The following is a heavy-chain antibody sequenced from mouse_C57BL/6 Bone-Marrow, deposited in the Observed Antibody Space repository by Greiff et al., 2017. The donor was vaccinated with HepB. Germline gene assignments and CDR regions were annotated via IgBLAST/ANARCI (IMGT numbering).Heavy chain of an antibody. CDR1: GYTFTSYW. Sequence: QVQLQQPGAELVKPGASVKLSCKASGYTFTSYWMHWVKQRPGRGLEWIGRIDPNSGGTKYNEKFKSKATLTVDKPSSTAYMQLSSLTSEDSAVYYCARYDYYSNLFAYWGQGTLVTVSA. D-gene: IGHD2-5*01. CDR3: ARYDYYSNLFAY. CDR2: IDPNSGGT. J-gene: IGHJ3*01. V-gene: IGHV1-72*01.